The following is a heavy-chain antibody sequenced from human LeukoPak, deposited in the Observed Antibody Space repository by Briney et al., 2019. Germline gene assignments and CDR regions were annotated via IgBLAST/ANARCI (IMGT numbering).Heavy chain of an antibody. CDR1: GFTFGTYA. CDR3: AKAAGATPYYFDY. Sequence: GGSLRLSCAASGFTFGTYAMSWVRQAPGKGLEWVSAISGSGGSTYYADSVKGRFTISRDNSKNTLYLQMNSLRAEDTAVYYCAKAAGATPYYFDYWGQGTLVTVSS. V-gene: IGHV3-23*01. J-gene: IGHJ4*02. D-gene: IGHD1-26*01. CDR2: ISGSGGST.